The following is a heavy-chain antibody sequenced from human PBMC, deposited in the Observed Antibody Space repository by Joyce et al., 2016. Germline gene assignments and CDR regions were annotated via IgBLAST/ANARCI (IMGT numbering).Heavy chain of an antibody. CDR1: GIIFSSKE. CDR3: TTPSCAN. V-gene: IGHV3-48*03. D-gene: IGHD2-2*01. J-gene: IGHJ4*02. Sequence: EVHLVESGGGLVQPGGSLRLSCAASGIIFSSKEMNWVRQAPGKGLEGISSIKSDDSRIHYADSVRGRFTISRDNARNSLYLEMNYLRVEDTAIYYCTTPSCANWGQGSLVTVSS. CDR2: IKSDDSRI.